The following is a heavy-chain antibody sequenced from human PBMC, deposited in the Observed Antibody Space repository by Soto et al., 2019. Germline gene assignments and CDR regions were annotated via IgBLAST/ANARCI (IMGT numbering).Heavy chain of an antibody. Sequence: VQLVQSGAEVKKPGASVKVSCKASGYTFTSYGITWVRQAPGQDLEWMGWISAYNGDTNYAQRLQGRVTMTKDTSTSTVYMELKSLKSHDTAVYYCARDQEYSTSGLYWFDLWGQGTLVTVSS. V-gene: IGHV1-18*04. CDR2: ISAYNGDT. CDR1: GYTFTSYG. D-gene: IGHD6-6*01. J-gene: IGHJ5*02. CDR3: ARDQEYSTSGLYWFDL.